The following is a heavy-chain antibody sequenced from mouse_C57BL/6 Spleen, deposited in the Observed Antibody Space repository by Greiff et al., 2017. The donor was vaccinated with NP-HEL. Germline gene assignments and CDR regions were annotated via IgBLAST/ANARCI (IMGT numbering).Heavy chain of an antibody. J-gene: IGHJ2*01. V-gene: IGHV1-69*01. D-gene: IGHD4-1*01. CDR1: GYTFTSYW. Sequence: QVQLKQPGAELVMPGASVKLSCKASGYTFTSYWMHWVKQRPGQGLEWIGEIDPSDSYTNYNQKFKGKSTLTVDKSSSTAYMQLSSLTSEDSAVYYCARGRLLTGVDYWGQGTTLTVSS. CDR3: ARGRLLTGVDY. CDR2: IDPSDSYT.